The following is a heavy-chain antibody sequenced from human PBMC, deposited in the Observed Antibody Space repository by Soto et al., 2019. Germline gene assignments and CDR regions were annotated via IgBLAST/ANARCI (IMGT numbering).Heavy chain of an antibody. D-gene: IGHD3-22*01. CDR2: IIPIFGTA. CDR3: ARGPIPYYYDSSGYYPLNN. CDR1: GGTFSSYA. J-gene: IGHJ4*02. V-gene: IGHV1-69*01. Sequence: QVQLVQSGAEVKKPGSSVKVSCKASGGTFSSYAISWVRQAPGQGLEWMGGIIPIFGTANYAQKFQGRVTITADESTSTAYMGLSSLRSEDTAVYYCARGPIPYYYDSSGYYPLNNWGQGTLVTVSS.